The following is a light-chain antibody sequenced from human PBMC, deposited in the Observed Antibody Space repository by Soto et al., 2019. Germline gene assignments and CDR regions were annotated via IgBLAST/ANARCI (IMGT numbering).Light chain of an antibody. CDR1: QSVNSNS. CDR2: AAS. J-gene: IGKJ4*01. Sequence: EIVLTQSPGTLSLSPGERATLSCGASQSVNSNSLAWYQQKPGQAPSLLFYAASNRATGVPDRFSGSGSGTDFTLTISRLEPEDFAVYHCQQYGSSPLTFGGGTKVEIK. CDR3: QQYGSSPLT. V-gene: IGKV3-20*01.